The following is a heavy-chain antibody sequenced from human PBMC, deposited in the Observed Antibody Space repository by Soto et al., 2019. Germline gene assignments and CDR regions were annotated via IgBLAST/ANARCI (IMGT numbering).Heavy chain of an antibody. D-gene: IGHD2-2*01. CDR1: GFTFSSYA. J-gene: IGHJ6*02. Sequence: PGGSLRLSCAASGFTFSSYAMHWVRQAPGKGLEWVAVISYDGSNKYYADSVKGRFTISRDNSKNTLYLQMNSLRAEDTAVYYCARGHIVVVPAAIRLYYYYGMDVWGQGTTVTVSS. CDR3: ARGHIVVVPAAIRLYYYYGMDV. V-gene: IGHV3-30-3*01. CDR2: ISYDGSNK.